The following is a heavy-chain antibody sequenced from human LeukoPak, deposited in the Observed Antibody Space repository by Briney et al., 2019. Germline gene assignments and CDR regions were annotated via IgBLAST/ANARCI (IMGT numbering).Heavy chain of an antibody. CDR3: ARDRGQCGSGGSCYTYYFDY. CDR2: IYYSGST. Sequence: PSETLSLTCTVSGGSISSGGYYWSWIRQHPGKGLERIGYIYYSGSTYYNPSLKSRVTISVDTSKNQFSLKLSSVTAADTAVYYCARDRGQCGSGGSCYTYYFDYWGQGTLVTVSS. V-gene: IGHV4-31*03. J-gene: IGHJ4*02. D-gene: IGHD2-15*01. CDR1: GGSISSGGYY.